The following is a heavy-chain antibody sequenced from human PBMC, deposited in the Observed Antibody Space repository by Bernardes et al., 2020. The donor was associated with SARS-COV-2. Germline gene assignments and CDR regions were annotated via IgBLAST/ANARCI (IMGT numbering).Heavy chain of an antibody. CDR2: IIPTFVTP. CDR1: GGTFSNFA. J-gene: IGHJ4*02. V-gene: IGHV1-69*13. CDR3: ARTYGDYLVGHLEN. Sequence: SVKVSCKASGGTFSNFAITWVRQAPGQGLEYMGGIIPTFVTPTYAEDFQGRITLAADESTSTFYMELSSLRFADTAIYYCARTYGDYLVGHLENWGQGTRVTVSS. D-gene: IGHD4-17*01.